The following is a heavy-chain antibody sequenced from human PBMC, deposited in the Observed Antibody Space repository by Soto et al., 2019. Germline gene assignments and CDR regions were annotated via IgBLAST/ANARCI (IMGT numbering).Heavy chain of an antibody. Sequence: QVQLVESGGGVVQPGGSLRLSCAASGFTFRSYGLHWVRQAPGKGLEWVALIWYDGSNKYYPDSVKGRLTISRDNSKNTLYLQMNSLRAEDTAVYYCARGNGHYYYYMDVWGKGTTVTVSS. J-gene: IGHJ6*03. CDR1: GFTFRSYG. V-gene: IGHV3-33*01. CDR2: IWYDGSNK. CDR3: ARGNGHYYYYMDV. D-gene: IGHD2-8*01.